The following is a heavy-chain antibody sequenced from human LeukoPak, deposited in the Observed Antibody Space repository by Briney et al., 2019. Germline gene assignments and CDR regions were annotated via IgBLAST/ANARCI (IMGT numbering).Heavy chain of an antibody. V-gene: IGHV5-51*01. CDR3: AREAPYSSGWYWWFDP. CDR2: IYPGDSDT. Sequence: GESLKISCKGSGYSFTSYWIGWVRQMPGKGLEWMGIIYPGDSDTRYSPSFQGQVTISADKSISTAYLQWNSLKASDTAMYYCAREAPYSSGWYWWFDPWGQGTLVTVSS. CDR1: GYSFTSYW. D-gene: IGHD6-19*01. J-gene: IGHJ5*02.